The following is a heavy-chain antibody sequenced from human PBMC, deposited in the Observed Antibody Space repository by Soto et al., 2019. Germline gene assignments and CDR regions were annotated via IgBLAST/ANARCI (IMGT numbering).Heavy chain of an antibody. Sequence: PGGSLRLSCAASGFTFTRYSMDWVRPAPGKGLEWVSSISSTTNYIYYGDSMKGRFTISRDNAKNSLYLEMNSLRAKDTAVYYCARESEDLTSNFDYWGQGTLVTVSS. CDR2: ISSTTNYI. CDR3: ARESEDLTSNFDY. V-gene: IGHV3-21*06. CDR1: GFTFTRYS. J-gene: IGHJ4*02.